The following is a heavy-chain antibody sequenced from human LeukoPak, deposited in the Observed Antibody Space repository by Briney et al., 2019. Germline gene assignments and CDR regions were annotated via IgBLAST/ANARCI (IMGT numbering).Heavy chain of an antibody. D-gene: IGHD3-22*01. V-gene: IGHV3-30-3*01. Sequence: GGSLTLSCAASGFTFSSYAMHWVRQAPGKGLEWVAVISYDGSNKYYADSVKGRFTISRDNSKNTLYLQMNSLRAEDTAVYYCARSRDSSGYYYAVRWGQGTLVTVSS. CDR2: ISYDGSNK. CDR3: ARSRDSSGYYYAVR. J-gene: IGHJ4*02. CDR1: GFTFSSYA.